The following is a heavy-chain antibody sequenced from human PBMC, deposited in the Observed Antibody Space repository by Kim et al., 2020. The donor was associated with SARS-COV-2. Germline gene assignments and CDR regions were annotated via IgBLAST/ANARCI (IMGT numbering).Heavy chain of an antibody. D-gene: IGHD3-10*01. J-gene: IGHJ5*02. V-gene: IGHV3-23*01. CDR3: ATRSGPCWGVSWFDP. CDR1: GFTFSSYA. CDR2: ISASGDGT. Sequence: GGSLRLSCAASGFTFSSYAMTWVRQAPGKGLEWVSAISASGDGTYYADSVRGRFTISRDNSKHTLYLQMNSLRAEDTAVYYCATRSGPCWGVSWFDPWG.